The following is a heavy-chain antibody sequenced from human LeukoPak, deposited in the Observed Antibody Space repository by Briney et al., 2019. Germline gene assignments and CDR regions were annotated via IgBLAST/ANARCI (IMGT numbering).Heavy chain of an antibody. CDR1: GFTFSSTY. Sequence: GGSLRLSCAASGFTFSSTYMSWVRQAPGKGLEWVSVSYAAGGTDYADSVKGRFTISRGNSKSTLYLQMSSLRAEDTAIYYCAKDPWNWGQGTLVTVSS. D-gene: IGHD3-3*01. CDR3: AKDPWN. V-gene: IGHV3-53*01. CDR2: SYAAGGT. J-gene: IGHJ4*02.